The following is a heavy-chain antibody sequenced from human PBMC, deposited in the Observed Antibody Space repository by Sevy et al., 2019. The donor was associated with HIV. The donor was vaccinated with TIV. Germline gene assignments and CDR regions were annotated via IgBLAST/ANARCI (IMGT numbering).Heavy chain of an antibody. CDR2: IWFDGSNT. Sequence: GGSLRLSCAASGFTISRYGMHWVRQAPGKGLEWGAVIWFDGSNTYYADSVKGRFTISRDIAENTLHLQMNSLRAEDTAVYYCARDLEFYDYGAYGPSFMPDYWGQGTLVTVSS. CDR1: GFTISRYG. J-gene: IGHJ4*02. CDR3: ARDLEFYDYGAYGPSFMPDY. D-gene: IGHD3-16*01. V-gene: IGHV3-33*01.